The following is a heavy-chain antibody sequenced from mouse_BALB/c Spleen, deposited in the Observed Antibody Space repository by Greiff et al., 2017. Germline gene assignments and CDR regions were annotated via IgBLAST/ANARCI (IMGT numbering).Heavy chain of an antibody. D-gene: IGHD3-1*01. CDR2: IDPANGNT. CDR1: GFNIKDTY. Sequence: VQLQQSGAELVKPGASVKLSCTASGFNIKDTYMHWVKQRPEQGLEWIGRIDPANGNTKYDPKFQGKATITADTSSNTDYLQLSSLTSEDTAVYYCARQRGQRRDYAMDYWGQGTSVNVSA. J-gene: IGHJ4*01. V-gene: IGHV14-3*02. CDR3: ARQRGQRRDYAMDY.